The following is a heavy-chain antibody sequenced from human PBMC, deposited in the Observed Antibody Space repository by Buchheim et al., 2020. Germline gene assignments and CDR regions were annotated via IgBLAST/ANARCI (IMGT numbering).Heavy chain of an antibody. CDR3: ARGPRLVPAARGNNWFDP. J-gene: IGHJ5*02. D-gene: IGHD2-2*01. V-gene: IGHV3-21*01. CDR2: ISSSSSYI. CDR1: GFTFSSYS. Sequence: EVQLVESGGGLVKPGGSLRLSCAASGFTFSSYSMNWVRQAPGKGLEWVSSISSSSSYIYYADSVKGRFTISRDNAKHSLYLQMNSLRAEDTAVYYCARGPRLVPAARGNNWFDPWGQGTL.